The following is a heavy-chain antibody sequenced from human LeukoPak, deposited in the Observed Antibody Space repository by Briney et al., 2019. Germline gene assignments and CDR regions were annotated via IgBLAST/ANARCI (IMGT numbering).Heavy chain of an antibody. V-gene: IGHV3-23*01. CDR3: AKDLYGDYVVTFDY. D-gene: IGHD4-17*01. J-gene: IGHJ4*02. CDR1: GFTFSSYA. Sequence: GGSLRLSCAASGFTFSSYAMSWVRQAPGKGLEWVSAISGSGGSTYCADSVKGRFTISRDNSKNTLYLQMNSLRAEDTAVYYCAKDLYGDYVVTFDYWGQGTLVTVSS. CDR2: ISGSGGST.